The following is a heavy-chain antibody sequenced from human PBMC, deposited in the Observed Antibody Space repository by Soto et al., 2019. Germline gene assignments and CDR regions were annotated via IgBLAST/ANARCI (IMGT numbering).Heavy chain of an antibody. CDR3: ARGEYCSGCSCDAPDYFDY. V-gene: IGHV1-18*01. CDR1: GYTFTSYG. J-gene: IGHJ4*02. CDR2: ISAGNGNT. D-gene: IGHD2-15*01. Sequence: QVQLVQSGAEVKKPGASVKVSCKASGYTFTSYGISWVRQAPGQGLEWMGWISAGNGNTNYAQKRRGRVTITTDTSTSTAYMELRSLRSDDTAVYYCARGEYCSGCSCDAPDYFDYWSQRTLVSASS.